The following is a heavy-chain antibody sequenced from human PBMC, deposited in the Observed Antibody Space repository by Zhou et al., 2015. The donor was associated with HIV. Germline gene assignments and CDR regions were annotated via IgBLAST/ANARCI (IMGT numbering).Heavy chain of an antibody. CDR2: ISAYNGNT. D-gene: IGHD1-26*01. Sequence: QVQLVQSGAEVKKPGASVKVSCKASGGTFSSYAISWVRQAPGQGLEWMGWISAYNGNTNYAQKLQGRVTMTTDTSTSTAYMELRSLRSDDTAVYYCARDGWELLTDDAFDIWGQGTMVTSLQ. J-gene: IGHJ3*02. V-gene: IGHV1-18*01. CDR1: GGTFSSYA. CDR3: ARDGWELLTDDAFDI.